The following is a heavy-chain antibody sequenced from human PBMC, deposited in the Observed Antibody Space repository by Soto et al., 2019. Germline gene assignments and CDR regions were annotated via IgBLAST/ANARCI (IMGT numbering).Heavy chain of an antibody. J-gene: IGHJ6*02. V-gene: IGHV3-48*02. CDR3: ARLGYCSSATCKYYFYYYGLDV. Sequence: GGSLRLSCEASGFSFGSYSMNWVRQAPGKGLEWVSFISGRGTTTYYADSVKGRFTVSRDNAKNSLSLEVNSLRDEDTAVYYCARLGYCSSATCKYYFYYYGLDVWGQGTTVTVSS. D-gene: IGHD2-2*01. CDR2: ISGRGTTT. CDR1: GFSFGSYS.